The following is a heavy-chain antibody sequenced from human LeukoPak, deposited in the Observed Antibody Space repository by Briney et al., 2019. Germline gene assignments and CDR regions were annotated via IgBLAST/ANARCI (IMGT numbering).Heavy chain of an antibody. V-gene: IGHV3-7*01. J-gene: IGHJ4*02. CDR1: GFTFSSYW. CDR2: IRQDGSEK. Sequence: PGGSLRLSCAASGFTFSSYWMMWLRQAPGKGLEWVANIRQDGSEKNYVDSVKGRFTISRDNAKISLYLQMNSLRAEDTAVYYCAPDRKGGTWDPRFSCWGQGTPVT. D-gene: IGHD3-3*01. CDR3: APDRKGGTWDPRFSC.